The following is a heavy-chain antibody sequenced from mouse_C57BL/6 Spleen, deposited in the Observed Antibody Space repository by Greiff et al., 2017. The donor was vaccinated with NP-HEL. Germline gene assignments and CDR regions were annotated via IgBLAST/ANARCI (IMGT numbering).Heavy chain of an antibody. V-gene: IGHV2-2*01. CDR3: SREVYYGSSYGPYFDY. D-gene: IGHD1-1*01. Sequence: QVQLKESGPGLVQPSQSLSITCTVSGFSLTSYGVHWVRQSPGKGLEWLGVIWSGGSTDYNAAFISRLSISKDNSKSQVFFKMNSLQADDTPIYYCSREVYYGSSYGPYFDYWGQGTTLTVSS. J-gene: IGHJ2*01. CDR2: IWSGGST. CDR1: GFSLTSYG.